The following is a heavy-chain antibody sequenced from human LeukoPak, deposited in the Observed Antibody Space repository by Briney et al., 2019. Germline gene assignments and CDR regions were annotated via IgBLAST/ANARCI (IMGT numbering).Heavy chain of an antibody. Sequence: GPVKVSCKASGYTFTNYYVHWVRQAPGQGLEWMGIIDPSGGGATYAQKLQGRVTLTRDTSTSTVYMELSSLRSEDTAVYYCARSGVLRYFDYWGQGTLVTVSS. J-gene: IGHJ4*02. D-gene: IGHD3-9*01. V-gene: IGHV1-46*04. CDR2: IDPSGGGA. CDR1: GYTFTNYY. CDR3: ARSGVLRYFDY.